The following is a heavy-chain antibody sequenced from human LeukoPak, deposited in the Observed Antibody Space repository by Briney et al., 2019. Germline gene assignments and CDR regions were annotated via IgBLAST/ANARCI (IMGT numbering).Heavy chain of an antibody. CDR1: GYTFTSYS. CDR3: AAIAVAGTDFDY. D-gene: IGHD6-19*01. V-gene: IGHV1-46*01. J-gene: IGHJ4*02. CDR2: INPSGGST. Sequence: ASVKVSCKASGYTFTSYSMHWVRQAPGQGLEWMGIINPSGGSTSYAQKFQGRVTMTRDTSTSTVYMELSSLRSEDTAVYYCAAIAVAGTDFDYWGQGTLVTVSS.